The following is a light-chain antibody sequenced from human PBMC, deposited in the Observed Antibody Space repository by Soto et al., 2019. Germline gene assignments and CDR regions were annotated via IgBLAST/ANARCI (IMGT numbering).Light chain of an antibody. CDR1: QNVNSNLASN. J-gene: IGKJ2*01. V-gene: IGKV3D-15*01. CDR2: GAS. Sequence: EIVMTQSPATLSVSPGERATLSCRASQNVNSNLASNLAWYQQKPGQAPRLLIYGASTRATGIPARFSGSGSGTEFTLTISGLQSEDFAVYYCQQYNNWPVTFGQGTKLESK. CDR3: QQYNNWPVT.